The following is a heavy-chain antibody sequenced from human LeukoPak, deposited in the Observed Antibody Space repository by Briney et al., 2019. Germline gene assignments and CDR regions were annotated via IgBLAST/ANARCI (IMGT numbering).Heavy chain of an antibody. D-gene: IGHD2-2*01. J-gene: IGHJ5*02. CDR3: ARALPAAHAKWFDP. V-gene: IGHV4-59*01. Sequence: SETLSLTCTVSGGSISSYYWSWIRQPPGKGLEWIGYIYYSGSTNYNPSLKSRVTISVDTSKNQFSLKLGSVTAADTAVYYCARALPAAHAKWFDPWGQGTLVTVSS. CDR2: IYYSGST. CDR1: GGSISSYY.